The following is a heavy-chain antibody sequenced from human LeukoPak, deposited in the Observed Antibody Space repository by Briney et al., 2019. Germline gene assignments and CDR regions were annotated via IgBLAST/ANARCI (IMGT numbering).Heavy chain of an antibody. CDR3: ARAHYYGDTDAFDI. Sequence: SETLSLTCSISGGSITSSLYFWGWIRQPPGKGLEWIGNTYYSGTTYYKPSLKSRVTISVDTSKNQFSLKLSSVTAADTAVYYCARAHYYGDTDAFDIWGQGTMVTVSS. D-gene: IGHD4-17*01. V-gene: IGHV4-39*07. CDR1: GGSITSSLYF. CDR2: TYYSGTT. J-gene: IGHJ3*02.